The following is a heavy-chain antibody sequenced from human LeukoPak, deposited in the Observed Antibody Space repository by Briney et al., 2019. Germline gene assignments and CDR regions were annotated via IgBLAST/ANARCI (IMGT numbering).Heavy chain of an antibody. V-gene: IGHV5-51*01. CDR2: IYPGDSET. J-gene: IGHJ5*02. D-gene: IGHD3-22*01. CDR3: ARYIHYYDNSGYPFDP. CDR1: GYNFTNYW. Sequence: GESLKISCKGSGYNFTNYWIGWVRQMPGKGLEWMGIIYPGDSETRYSPSFQGQVTVSVDKSISTAYLQWSSLKASDTAVYYCARYIHYYDNSGYPFDPWGQGTLVTVSS.